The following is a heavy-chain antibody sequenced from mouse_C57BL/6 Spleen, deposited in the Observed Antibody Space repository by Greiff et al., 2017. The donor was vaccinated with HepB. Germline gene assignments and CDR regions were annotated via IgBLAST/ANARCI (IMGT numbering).Heavy chain of an antibody. D-gene: IGHD1-1*01. Sequence: QVQLQQPGAELVKPGASVKLSCKASGYTFTSYWMHWVKQRPGRGLEWIGRIDPNSGGTKYNEKFKSKATLTVDKPSSTAYMQLSSLTSEDSAVYYCARSFITTVVATRDFDVWGTGTTVTVSS. V-gene: IGHV1-72*01. CDR2: IDPNSGGT. CDR1: GYTFTSYW. J-gene: IGHJ1*03. CDR3: ARSFITTVVATRDFDV.